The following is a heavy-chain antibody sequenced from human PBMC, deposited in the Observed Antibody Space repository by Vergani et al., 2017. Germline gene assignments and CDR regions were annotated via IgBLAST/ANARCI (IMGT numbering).Heavy chain of an antibody. D-gene: IGHD3-9*01. Sequence: EVQLVESGGVVVQPGGSLRLSCAASGFTFDDYTMHWVRQAPGKGLEWVSLISWDGGSTYSADSVKGRFTISRDNSKNSLYLQMNSLRTEDTALYYCAKAFVLRYFDWLGYGMDVWGQGTTVTVSS. CDR2: ISWDGGST. CDR3: AKAFVLRYFDWLGYGMDV. V-gene: IGHV3-43*01. CDR1: GFTFDDYT. J-gene: IGHJ6*02.